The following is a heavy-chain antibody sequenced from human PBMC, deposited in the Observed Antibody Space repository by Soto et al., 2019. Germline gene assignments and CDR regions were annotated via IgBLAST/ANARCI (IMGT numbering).Heavy chain of an antibody. D-gene: IGHD2-15*01. CDR3: AREGYCSGGSCYSLAAFDI. CDR2: IYSGGST. CDR1: GFAVSNNY. V-gene: IGHV3-53*04. J-gene: IGHJ3*02. Sequence: DVQLVESGGGLVQPGGSLTLSCAASGFAVSNNYISWVRQAPGKGLEWVSVIYSGGSTFYADSVKGRFTISRHNSKNTLYLQMNSLRAEDTALYYCAREGYCSGGSCYSLAAFDIWGQGTMVAVSS.